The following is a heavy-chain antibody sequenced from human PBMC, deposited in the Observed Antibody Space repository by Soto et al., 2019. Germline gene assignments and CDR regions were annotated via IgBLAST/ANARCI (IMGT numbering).Heavy chain of an antibody. CDR3: ATARRQTNYGWSKTFEF. J-gene: IGHJ4*02. CDR1: GLALRSDW. Sequence: QLVESGGGLVEPGESLRLSCTASGLALRSDWLSWVRQVPGKGLEWLGLIKSNLDGGTTDYAAPLKGRISISRDDSRNTVYLLMDRLNNEDTGFYYCATARRQTNYGWSKTFEFWGQGTLVTVSS. V-gene: IGHV3-15*07. D-gene: IGHD3-16*01. CDR2: IKSNLDGGTT.